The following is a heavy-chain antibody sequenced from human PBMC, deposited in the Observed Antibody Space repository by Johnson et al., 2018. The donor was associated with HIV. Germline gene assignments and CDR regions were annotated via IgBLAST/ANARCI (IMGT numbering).Heavy chain of an antibody. Sequence: QVQLVESGGGLVQPGGSLRLSCAASGFTFNTYGMHGVRQAPGKGLEWVAFIRYAGGTQYYADSLKGRFTISRDNSKNTLYLQMNILRAEDTAVYFCAKEAYYVEAFDIWGQGTMVTVSS. D-gene: IGHD3-16*01. CDR1: GFTFNTYG. J-gene: IGHJ3*02. CDR3: AKEAYYVEAFDI. V-gene: IGHV3-30*02. CDR2: IRYAGGTQ.